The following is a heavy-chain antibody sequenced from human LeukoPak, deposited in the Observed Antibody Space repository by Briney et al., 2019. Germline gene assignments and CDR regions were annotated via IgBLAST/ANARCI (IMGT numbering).Heavy chain of an antibody. CDR3: ASIPWRGGGY. D-gene: IGHD3-10*01. CDR1: GFIFSNFG. Sequence: GGSLRLSCAVSGFIFSNFGMHWVRQTPGKGLEWVSSISSSSSYIYYADSVKGRFTISRDNAKNSLYLQMNSLRAEDTAVYYCASIPWRGGGYWGQGTLVTVSS. V-gene: IGHV3-21*01. J-gene: IGHJ4*02. CDR2: ISSSSSYI.